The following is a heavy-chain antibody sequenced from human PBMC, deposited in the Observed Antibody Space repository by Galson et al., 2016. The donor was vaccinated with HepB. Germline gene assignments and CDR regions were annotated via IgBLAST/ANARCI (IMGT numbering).Heavy chain of an antibody. D-gene: IGHD2-2*01. Sequence: SETLSLTCTVSGGSISSGYYWGWIRQPPGKGREWIGHIYYSGTATYNPSLKSRVSIPVDTSNDQFSLKLNSVTAADTAVYYCARTSDLDFWGQGTLVTISS. CDR3: ARTSDLDF. CDR2: IYYSGTA. J-gene: IGHJ4*02. CDR1: GGSISSGYY. V-gene: IGHV4-39*07.